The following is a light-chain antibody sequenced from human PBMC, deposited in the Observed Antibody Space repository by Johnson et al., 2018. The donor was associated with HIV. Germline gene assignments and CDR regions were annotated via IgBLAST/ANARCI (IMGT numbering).Light chain of an antibody. CDR1: SSNIGKNY. CDR3: GTWDSRLSGLYV. J-gene: IGLJ1*01. CDR2: ENN. Sequence: QSVLTQPPSVSAAPGQKVTISCSGSSSNIGKNYVSWYQQLPGTAPKLLIYENNKRPSGIPDRFSGSRSGPSATLGITGLQPGDEADYYCGTWDSRLSGLYVFVTGTKFTVL. V-gene: IGLV1-51*02.